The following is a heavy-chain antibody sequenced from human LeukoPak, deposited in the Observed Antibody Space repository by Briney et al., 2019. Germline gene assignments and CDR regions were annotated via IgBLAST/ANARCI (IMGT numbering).Heavy chain of an antibody. CDR3: ASIFGVVIGY. V-gene: IGHV4-39*01. Sequence: SETLSLTCTVSGGSISSSSYYWGWIRQPPGKGLEWIGSIYYSGSTYYNPPLKSRATISVDTSKNQFSLKLSSVTAADTAVYYCASIFGVVIGYWGQGTLVTVSS. CDR1: GGSISSSSYY. J-gene: IGHJ4*02. D-gene: IGHD3-3*01. CDR2: IYYSGST.